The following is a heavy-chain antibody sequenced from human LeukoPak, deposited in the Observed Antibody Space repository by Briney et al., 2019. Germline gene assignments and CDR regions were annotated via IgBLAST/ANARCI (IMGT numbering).Heavy chain of an antibody. V-gene: IGHV4-59*08. CDR2: IYYSGST. J-gene: IGHJ4*02. Sequence: SETLSLTCTVSGGSISSYYWSWIRQPPGKGLEWIGYIYYSGSTNYNPSLKSRVTISVDTSKNQFSLKLSSVTAADTAVYYCARLIVATFYFDYWGQGTLVTVSS. D-gene: IGHD5-12*01. CDR3: ARLIVATFYFDY. CDR1: GGSISSYY.